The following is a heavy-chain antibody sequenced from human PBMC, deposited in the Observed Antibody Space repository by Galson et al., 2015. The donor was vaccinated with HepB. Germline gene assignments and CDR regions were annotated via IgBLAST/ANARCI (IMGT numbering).Heavy chain of an antibody. CDR2: IYHSGSN. D-gene: IGHD5-24*01. Sequence: TLSLTCAVSGGSISTGGYSWNWIRQPPGKGLEWIGYIYHSGSNYYNPSLKSRVTISADRSKNQFSLKLRSVTAADTAVYYCAREFRDGYNYIYYFDYWGQGTLVTVSS. V-gene: IGHV4-30-2*01. J-gene: IGHJ4*02. CDR1: GGSISTGGYS. CDR3: AREFRDGYNYIYYFDY.